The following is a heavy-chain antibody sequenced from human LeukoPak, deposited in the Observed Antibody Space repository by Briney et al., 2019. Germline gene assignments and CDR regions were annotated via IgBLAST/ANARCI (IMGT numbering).Heavy chain of an antibody. J-gene: IGHJ3*01. D-gene: IGHD6-13*01. V-gene: IGHV3-30*18. CDR1: GFTFSSYG. Sequence: GGCLRLSCAASGFTFSSYGMHWVRQAPGKGLEWVAVISYDGSNKYYADSVKGRFTISRDNSKNTLYLQMNSLRAEDTAVYYCAKGPQTGYSNWGQGTMVTVSS. CDR3: AKGPQTGYSN. CDR2: ISYDGSNK.